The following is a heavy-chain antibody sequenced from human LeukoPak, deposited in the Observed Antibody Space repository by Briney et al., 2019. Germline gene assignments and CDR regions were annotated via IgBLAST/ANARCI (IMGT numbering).Heavy chain of an antibody. CDR3: AREIGYYFDSDDSRLRGRLDV. CDR2: IYPGGVT. V-gene: IGHV3-53*01. Sequence: GGSLRLSCAASGLTINTNYMNWVRQAPGRGLEWLSVIYPGGVTKYAESVKGRFTVSRDIAKNTVYLEMNDLRAEVTALYYCAREIGYYFDSDDSRLRGRLDVWGKGTSVTVSS. J-gene: IGHJ6*04. CDR1: GLTINTNY. D-gene: IGHD3-22*01.